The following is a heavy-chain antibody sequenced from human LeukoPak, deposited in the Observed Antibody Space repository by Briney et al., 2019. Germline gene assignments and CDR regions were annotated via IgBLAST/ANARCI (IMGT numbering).Heavy chain of an antibody. Sequence: PGGSLRLSCAASGFTFSSYSMNWFRQAPGKGLEWVSSISSSSYIYYADSVKGRFTISRDNAKNSLYLQMNSLRAEDTAVYYCARDAPLGYCSSTSCYTGGDYSYYYMDVWGKGTTVTVSS. D-gene: IGHD2-2*02. CDR1: GFTFSSYS. CDR3: ARDAPLGYCSSTSCYTGGDYSYYYMDV. J-gene: IGHJ6*03. V-gene: IGHV3-21*01. CDR2: ISSSSYI.